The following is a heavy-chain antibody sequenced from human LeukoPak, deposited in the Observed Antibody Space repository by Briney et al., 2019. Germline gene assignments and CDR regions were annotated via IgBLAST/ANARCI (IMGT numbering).Heavy chain of an antibody. CDR2: ISYDGSNK. Sequence: GESLRLSCAASGFTFSSYAMHWVRQAPGKGLEWVAVISYDGSNKYYADSVKGRFTISRDNSKNTLYLQMNSLRAEDTAVYYCASLEDYWGQGTLVTVSS. V-gene: IGHV3-30-3*01. CDR1: GFTFSSYA. J-gene: IGHJ4*02. CDR3: ASLEDY.